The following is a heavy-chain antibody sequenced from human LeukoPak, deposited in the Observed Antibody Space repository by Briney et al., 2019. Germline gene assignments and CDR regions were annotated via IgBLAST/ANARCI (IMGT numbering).Heavy chain of an antibody. CDR1: GFTFSSYW. Sequence: GGSLRLSCAASGFTFSSYWMSWVRQVPGRGPEWVANVNRDGSETYYLDSVKGRFTISKDNAKNSLYLQMNSLRAEDTALYHCARNNGMDVWGQGTTVIVSS. V-gene: IGHV3-7*03. CDR2: VNRDGSET. J-gene: IGHJ6*02. CDR3: ARNNGMDV.